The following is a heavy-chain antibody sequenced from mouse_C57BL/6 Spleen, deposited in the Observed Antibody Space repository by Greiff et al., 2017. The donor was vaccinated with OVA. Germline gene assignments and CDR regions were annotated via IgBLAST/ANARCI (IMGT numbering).Heavy chain of an antibody. CDR1: GFSLTSYG. D-gene: IGHD1-1*02. V-gene: IGHV2-6-1*01. CDR3: ARQGLSPYAMDY. Sequence: QVQLKQSGPGLVAPSQSLSITCTVSGFSLTSYGVHWVRQPPGKGLEWLVVIWSDGSTTYNSALKSRLSISKDNSKSQVFLKMNSLHTDDTAMYYCARQGLSPYAMDYWGQGTSVTVSS. CDR2: IWSDGST. J-gene: IGHJ4*01.